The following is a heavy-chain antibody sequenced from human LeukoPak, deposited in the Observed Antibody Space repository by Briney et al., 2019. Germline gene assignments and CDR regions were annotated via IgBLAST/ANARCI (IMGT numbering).Heavy chain of an antibody. CDR3: ARLPLSAVAEYYFDY. CDR1: GYSFTSYW. D-gene: IGHD6-19*01. V-gene: IGHV5-51*01. J-gene: IGHJ4*02. CDR2: IYPGDSDT. Sequence: GESLKISCKGSGYSFTSYWIGWVRQMPGKGLEWMGIIYPGDSDTRYSPSFQGQVTISADKSISTAYLQWSSLKASDTATYYCARLPLSAVAEYYFDYWGQGTLVTVSS.